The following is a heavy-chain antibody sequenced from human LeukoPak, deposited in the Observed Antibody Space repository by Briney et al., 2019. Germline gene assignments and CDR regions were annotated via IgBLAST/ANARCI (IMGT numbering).Heavy chain of an antibody. CDR2: ISWNSGSI. CDR1: GFTFDDYA. CDR3: AKDRIAARRIKGGAFDI. V-gene: IGHV3-9*03. Sequence: GGSLRLSCAASGFTFDDYAMHWVRQAPGKGLEWVSGISWNSGSIGYADSVKGRFTISRDNAKNSLYLQMNSLRAEDMALYYCAKDRIAARRIKGGAFDIWGQGTMVTVSS. J-gene: IGHJ3*02. D-gene: IGHD6-6*01.